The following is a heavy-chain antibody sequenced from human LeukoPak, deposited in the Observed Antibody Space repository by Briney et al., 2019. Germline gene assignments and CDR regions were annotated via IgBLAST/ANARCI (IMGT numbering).Heavy chain of an antibody. CDR2: IRHDGSNK. V-gene: IGHV3-30*02. CDR1: GFTFSSYG. Sequence: GGSLRLSCAASGFTFSSYGMHWVRQAPGKGLEWVAFIRHDGSNKYYADSVKGRFTISRDNSKNTLYLQMNSLRAEDTAVYYCARDLYDSTSQNDYWGQGTLVTVSS. D-gene: IGHD3-22*01. CDR3: ARDLYDSTSQNDY. J-gene: IGHJ4*02.